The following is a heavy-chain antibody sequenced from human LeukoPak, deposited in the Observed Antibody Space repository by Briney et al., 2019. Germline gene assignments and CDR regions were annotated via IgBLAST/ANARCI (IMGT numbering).Heavy chain of an antibody. CDR3: ARGYSNYEVPSRWFDP. CDR1: GYTFTSYY. J-gene: IGHJ5*02. D-gene: IGHD4-11*01. V-gene: IGHV1-46*01. CDR2: INPSGGST. Sequence: ASVKVSCKASGYTFTSYYMHWVRQAPGQGLEWMGIINPSGGSTSYAQKFQGRVTMTRDTSTSTVYMELSSLRSEDTAVYYCARGYSNYEVPSRWFDPWGQGTLVTVSS.